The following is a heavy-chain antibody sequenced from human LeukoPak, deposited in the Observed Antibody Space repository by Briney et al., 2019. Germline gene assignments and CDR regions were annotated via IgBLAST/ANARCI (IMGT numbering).Heavy chain of an antibody. V-gene: IGHV3-66*01. CDR3: ATLGRDYVGYFDY. D-gene: IGHD4-23*01. CDR2: IYSGGST. J-gene: IGHJ4*02. Sequence: PGGSLRLSCAASGFPVSSNYMGWVRQAPGKGLEWVSVIYSGGSTYYPDSVKGRFTISRDNSKNTLSLQMNSLRAEDTAVYYCATLGRDYVGYFDYWGQGTLVTVSS. CDR1: GFPVSSNY.